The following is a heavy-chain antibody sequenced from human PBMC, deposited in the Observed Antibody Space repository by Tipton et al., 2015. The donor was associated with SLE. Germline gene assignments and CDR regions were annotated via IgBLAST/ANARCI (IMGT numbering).Heavy chain of an antibody. Sequence: TLSLTCTVSGGSVSRGSYYWSWFRQPPGKGLEWIGEINHSGSTNYNPSLKSRVTISVDTSKTQFSLKLSTVTAADTSVYYWASSSWYGSSPSDSLGQGPLVTVSS. D-gene: IGHD6-13*01. CDR2: INHSGST. V-gene: IGHV4-61*01. J-gene: IGHJ4*02. CDR1: GGSVSRGSYY. CDR3: ASSSWYGSSPSDS.